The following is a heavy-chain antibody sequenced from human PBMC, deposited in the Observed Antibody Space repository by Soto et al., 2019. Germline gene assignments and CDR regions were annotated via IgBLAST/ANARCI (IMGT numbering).Heavy chain of an antibody. J-gene: IGHJ5*02. Sequence: QVQLVESGGGVVQPGRSLRLSCAASGFTFSSYGMHWVRQAPGKGLEWVAVISYDGSNKYYADSVKGRFTISRDNSKNTLYLQMNSLRAEDTAVYYCAKDTLPRIVGATGSWGQGTLVTVSS. V-gene: IGHV3-30*18. D-gene: IGHD1-26*01. CDR1: GFTFSSYG. CDR2: ISYDGSNK. CDR3: AKDTLPRIVGATGS.